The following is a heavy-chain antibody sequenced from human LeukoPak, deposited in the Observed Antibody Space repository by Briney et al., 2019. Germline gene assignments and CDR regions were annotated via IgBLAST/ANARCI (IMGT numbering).Heavy chain of an antibody. V-gene: IGHV1-24*01. Sequence: ASVKVSCKVSGYTLTELSMHWVRQAPGKGLEWMGGFDPEDGETIYAQKFQGRVTMTEDTSTDTAYMELSSLRSEDTAVYYCARLSWFGELAPLDVWGQGTTVTVSS. CDR3: ARLSWFGELAPLDV. D-gene: IGHD3-10*01. CDR1: GYTLTELS. CDR2: FDPEDGET. J-gene: IGHJ6*02.